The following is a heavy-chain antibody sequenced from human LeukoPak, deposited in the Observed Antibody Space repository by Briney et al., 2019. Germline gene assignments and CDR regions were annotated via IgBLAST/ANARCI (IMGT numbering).Heavy chain of an antibody. D-gene: IGHD2-15*01. J-gene: IGHJ3*02. CDR3: ARDRRDIVVVVAATDAFDI. V-gene: IGHV3-21*01. Sequence: GGSLRLSCAASGFTFSSYSMNWVRQAPGKGLEWVSSISSSSSYIYYADSVKGRFTIPRDNAKNSLYLQMNSLRAEDTAVYYCARDRRDIVVVVAATDAFDIWGQGTMVTVSS. CDR2: ISSSSSYI. CDR1: GFTFSSYS.